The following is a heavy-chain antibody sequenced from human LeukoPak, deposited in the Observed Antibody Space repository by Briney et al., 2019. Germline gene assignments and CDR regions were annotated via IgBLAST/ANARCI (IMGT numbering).Heavy chain of an antibody. V-gene: IGHV3-23*01. CDR3: AKDSSSWSFDY. D-gene: IGHD6-13*01. J-gene: IGHJ4*02. CDR1: GFTISTYG. CDR2: ISGGTT. Sequence: TGGSLRLSCAASGFTISTYGMSWVRQAPGKGLEWVSSISGGTTYYADSVKGRFTISRDNSKNTLYLQMNSLRAEDTAVYYCAKDSSSWSFDYWGQGTLVTVSS.